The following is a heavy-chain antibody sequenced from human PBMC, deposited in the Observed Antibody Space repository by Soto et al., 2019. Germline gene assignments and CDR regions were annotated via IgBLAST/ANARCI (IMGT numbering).Heavy chain of an antibody. CDR2: ISSSSSYI. V-gene: IGHV3-21*01. Sequence: PGGSLRLSCAASGFTFSSYSMNWVRQAPGKGLEWVSSISSSSSYIYYADSVKGRLTISRDNAKNSLYLQMNSLRAEDTAVYYCASRFGVVTGSDYWGPGTLVTVSS. CDR3: ASRFGVVTGSDY. J-gene: IGHJ4*02. D-gene: IGHD3-3*01. CDR1: GFTFSSYS.